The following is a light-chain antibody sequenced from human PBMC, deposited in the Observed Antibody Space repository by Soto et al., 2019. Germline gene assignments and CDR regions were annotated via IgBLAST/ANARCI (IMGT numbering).Light chain of an antibody. CDR2: DAS. Sequence: EIVLTQSPATLSLSPGERATLSCRASQSVSSYLAWYQQKPGQAPRLLIYDASNRATGIPARFSGSGSGTDFTHTISSLEPEDFAVYYCQQRSIWPPDTFGQGTKLEIK. V-gene: IGKV3-11*01. CDR1: QSVSSY. CDR3: QQRSIWPPDT. J-gene: IGKJ2*01.